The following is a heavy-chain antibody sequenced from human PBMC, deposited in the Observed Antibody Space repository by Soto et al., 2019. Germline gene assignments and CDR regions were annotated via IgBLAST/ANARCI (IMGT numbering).Heavy chain of an antibody. Sequence: EVQLVESGGGLVPPGGSLRLSCEVSGFTFSDRYMDWVRQAPGRGPEWVGRSRNKANSYTTEYATSVKGRFTVSRDDSKNLFFLQMNSLKAEDTAVYYCVRGDRGFDYWGQGAVVTVSS. CDR3: VRGDRGFDY. CDR1: GFTFSDRY. CDR2: SRNKANSYTT. J-gene: IGHJ4*02. V-gene: IGHV3-72*01. D-gene: IGHD3-10*01.